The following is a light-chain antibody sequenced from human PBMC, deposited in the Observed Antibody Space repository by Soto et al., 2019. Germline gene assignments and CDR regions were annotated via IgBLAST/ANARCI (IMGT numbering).Light chain of an antibody. CDR3: QQYYNTPLT. CDR2: WAS. V-gene: IGKV4-1*01. Sequence: DIVMTQSPDSLAVSLGERVTINCKSSQRGLYSSNNRNYLAWFQQKPGQPPKLLIYWASTRESGVPDRFSGSGSGTDFTLTISGLQAEDVAVYYCQQYYNTPLTFGGGTKVDIK. CDR1: QRGLYSSNNRNY. J-gene: IGKJ4*01.